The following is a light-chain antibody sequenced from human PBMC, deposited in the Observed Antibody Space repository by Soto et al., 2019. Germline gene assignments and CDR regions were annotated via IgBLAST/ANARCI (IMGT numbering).Light chain of an antibody. Sequence: DIQMTQSPSSVSASVGDRVTITGRASQGSSSWLAWYQQKPGKAPKLLIYAASSLQIGVPSRFSGSGSGTDFTLTISSLQPEDFATYYFQQANSFPLTFGPGTRLEIK. V-gene: IGKV1-12*01. J-gene: IGKJ5*01. CDR1: QGSSSW. CDR2: AAS. CDR3: QQANSFPLT.